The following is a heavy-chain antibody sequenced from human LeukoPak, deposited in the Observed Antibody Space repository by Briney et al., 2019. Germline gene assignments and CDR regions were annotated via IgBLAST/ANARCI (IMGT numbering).Heavy chain of an antibody. CDR3: ARGGQESWELLEGFDY. Sequence: GASVKVSCKASGGTFSSYAISWVRQAPGQGLEWMGIINPSGGSTSYAQKFQGRVTMTRDMSTSTVYMELSSLRSEDTAVYYCARGGQESWELLEGFDYWGQGTLVTVSS. V-gene: IGHV1-46*01. CDR1: GGTFSSYA. J-gene: IGHJ4*02. D-gene: IGHD1-26*01. CDR2: INPSGGST.